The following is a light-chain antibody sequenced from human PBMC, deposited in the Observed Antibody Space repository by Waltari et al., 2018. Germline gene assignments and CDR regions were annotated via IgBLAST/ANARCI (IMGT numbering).Light chain of an antibody. CDR2: ADT. Sequence: SYVLTQPPSVSGAPGQTVTITCGGDNLGSTTVHWYQQKPGRAPLLGGYADTDRPSGIPDRFAGSHSRTTATLTIGGLEAGDEADYYCQVFLSRPSVWVFGGGTRLSVL. J-gene: IGLJ3*02. CDR1: NLGSTT. CDR3: QVFLSRPSVWV. V-gene: IGLV3-21*02.